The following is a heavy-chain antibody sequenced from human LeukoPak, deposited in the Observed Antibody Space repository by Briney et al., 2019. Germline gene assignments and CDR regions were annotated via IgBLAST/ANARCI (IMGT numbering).Heavy chain of an antibody. CDR2: ISSSSSYI. CDR1: GFTFSSYS. D-gene: IGHD6-13*01. CDR3: ARDLAAAMAFDY. V-gene: IGHV3-21*01. J-gene: IGHJ4*02. Sequence: GGSLRLSCAASGFTFSSYSMNWVRQAPGKGLEWVSSISSSSSYIYYADSVKGRFTISRDNAKSSLYLQMNSLRAEDTAVYYCARDLAAAMAFDYWGQGTLVTVSS.